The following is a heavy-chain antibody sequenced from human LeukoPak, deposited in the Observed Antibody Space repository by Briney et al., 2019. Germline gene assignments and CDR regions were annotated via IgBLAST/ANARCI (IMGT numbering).Heavy chain of an antibody. CDR3: ARVSGQEDFDY. CDR2: ISSSSSYI. V-gene: IGHV3-21*01. D-gene: IGHD1-26*01. Sequence: GGSLRLSCAASGFTFSSYSMNWVRQAPGKGLEWVSSISSSSSYIYYADSVKGRFTISRDNAKNSLYLQMNSLRAEGTAVYYCARVSGQEDFDYWGQGTLVTVSS. CDR1: GFTFSSYS. J-gene: IGHJ4*02.